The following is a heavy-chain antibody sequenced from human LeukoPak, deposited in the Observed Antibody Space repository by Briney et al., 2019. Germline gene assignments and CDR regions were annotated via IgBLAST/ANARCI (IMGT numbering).Heavy chain of an antibody. CDR1: GFTFSNYW. V-gene: IGHV3-7*01. D-gene: IGHD6-13*01. J-gene: IGHJ4*02. CDR3: AREGGYSSSLAY. Sequence: GGSLRLSCVASGFTFSNYWMTWVRQAPGKGLEWLANMKLDGSKEHYVDSVKGRFTISRDNAKNSLYLQMNSLRAEDTAVYYCAREGGYSSSLAYWGQGTLVTVSS. CDR2: MKLDGSKE.